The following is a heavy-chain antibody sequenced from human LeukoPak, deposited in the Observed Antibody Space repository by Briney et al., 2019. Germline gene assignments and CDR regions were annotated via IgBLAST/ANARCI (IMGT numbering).Heavy chain of an antibody. V-gene: IGHV1-8*01. J-gene: IGHJ5*02. CDR1: GYTFTSYD. D-gene: IGHD2-15*01. CDR3: ARAPKVVVVAARDNWFDP. Sequence: ASVKVSCKASGYTFTSYDINWVRQATGQGLEWMGWMNPNSGNTGYAQKFQGRVTMTRNTSISTAYMELSSLRSEDTAVYYCARAPKVVVVAARDNWFDPWGQGTLVTVSS. CDR2: MNPNSGNT.